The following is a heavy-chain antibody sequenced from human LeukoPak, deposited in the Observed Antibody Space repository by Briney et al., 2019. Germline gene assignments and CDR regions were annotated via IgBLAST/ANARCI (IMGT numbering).Heavy chain of an antibody. Sequence: GGSLRLSCAASGFTFSDYYMSWIRQAPGKGLEWVSYISSGSTIYYADSVKGRFTISRDNVKNSLYLQMNSLRAEDTAVYYCARGPADGSGRWFDPWGQGTLVTVSS. D-gene: IGHD3-10*01. CDR3: ARGPADGSGRWFDP. CDR2: ISSGSTI. J-gene: IGHJ5*02. CDR1: GFTFSDYY. V-gene: IGHV3-11*01.